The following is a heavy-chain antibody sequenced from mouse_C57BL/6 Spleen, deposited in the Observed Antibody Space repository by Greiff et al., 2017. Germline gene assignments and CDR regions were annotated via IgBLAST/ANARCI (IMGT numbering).Heavy chain of an antibody. CDR3: TRGGITTVVWYFDV. J-gene: IGHJ1*03. CDR1: GFTFSSYA. CDR2: ISSGGDYI. Sequence: EVHLVESGEGLVKPGGSLKLSCAASGFTFSSYAMSWVRQTPEKRLEWVAYISSGGDYISYADTVKGRFTISRDNARNTLYLQMSSLKSEDTAMYYCTRGGITTVVWYFDVWGTGTTVTGSS. D-gene: IGHD1-1*01. V-gene: IGHV5-9-1*02.